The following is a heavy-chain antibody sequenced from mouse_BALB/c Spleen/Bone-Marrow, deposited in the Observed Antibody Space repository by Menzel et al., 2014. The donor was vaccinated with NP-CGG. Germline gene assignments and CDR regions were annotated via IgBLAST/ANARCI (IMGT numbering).Heavy chain of an antibody. D-gene: IGHD1-1*01. CDR3: GGVTTVLAKNYLYAMDC. CDR2: INPYNGDT. Sequence: VQLQQSGPELVKPGASVKISCKASGYSFTGYFMNWVKQSHGKSLEWIGRINPYNGDTFYNQKFKGKATLTVDKSSSTTHIELLSLTSEDSAVYYCGGVTTVLAKNYLYAMDCWGQGTSVTVSS. CDR1: GYSFTGYF. J-gene: IGHJ4*01. V-gene: IGHV1-37*01.